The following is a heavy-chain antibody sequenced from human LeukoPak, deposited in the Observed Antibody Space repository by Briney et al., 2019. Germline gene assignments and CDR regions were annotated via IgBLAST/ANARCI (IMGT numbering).Heavy chain of an antibody. CDR3: ESEQGGGLSGSVGGLFASYYTYYYMDV. CDR2: INPSNGAT. D-gene: IGHD1-26*01. V-gene: IGHV1-46*01. Sequence: GASVKVSCKASGYTFTMYYFHWVRQAPGQGLEWMGMINPSNGATTYAQRFEGRVTMTRDMATTTVYMDLRSLRSDDTAVYFCESEQGGGLSGSVGGLFASYYTYYYMDVWGRGTTVTVSS. J-gene: IGHJ6*03. CDR1: GYTFTMYY.